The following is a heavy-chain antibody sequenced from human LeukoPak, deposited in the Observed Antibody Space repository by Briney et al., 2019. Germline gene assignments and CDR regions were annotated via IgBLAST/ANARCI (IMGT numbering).Heavy chain of an antibody. Sequence: PGGSLRLSCAASGFTVSSNYMSWVRQAPGKGLEWVSVIYSGGSTYCADSVKGRFTISRDNSKNTLYLQMNSLRAEDTAVYYCASSIRYFDWLSFYYYYYMDVWGKGTTVTISS. D-gene: IGHD3-9*01. CDR1: GFTVSSNY. CDR2: IYSGGST. V-gene: IGHV3-66*01. J-gene: IGHJ6*03. CDR3: ASSIRYFDWLSFYYYYYMDV.